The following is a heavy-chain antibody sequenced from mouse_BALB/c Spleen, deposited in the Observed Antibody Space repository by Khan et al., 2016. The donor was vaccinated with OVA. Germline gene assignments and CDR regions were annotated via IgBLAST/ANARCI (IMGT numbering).Heavy chain of an antibody. CDR3: VIGSGEYRFAY. V-gene: IGHV1S137*01. Sequence: QVQLQQSGAELVRPGVSVKISCKGSGYTFTDYVMHWVKQSHAKSLEWIGVISTYYGDTTHNQKFKGKATMTVDKSSSTAYMEFARLTSEDSAIYYCVIGSGEYRFAYWGQGTLVTVSA. D-gene: IGHD1-3*01. J-gene: IGHJ3*01. CDR2: ISTYYGDT. CDR1: GYTFTDYV.